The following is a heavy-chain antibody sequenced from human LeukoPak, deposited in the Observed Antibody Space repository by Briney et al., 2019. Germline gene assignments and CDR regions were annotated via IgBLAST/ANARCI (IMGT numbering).Heavy chain of an antibody. J-gene: IGHJ4*02. D-gene: IGHD6-13*01. CDR2: ISYDGNNK. CDR1: RFIFTSYA. V-gene: IGHV3-30-3*01. CDR3: ARVGGGSSWFGHFDY. Sequence: GGSLRLSCEASRFIFTSYAMHWVRQAPGKGLEWVAVISYDGNNKYYADSVKGRFTISRDNSKNTLHLQMNSLRAEDTAVYYCARVGGGSSWFGHFDYWGQGTLVTVSS.